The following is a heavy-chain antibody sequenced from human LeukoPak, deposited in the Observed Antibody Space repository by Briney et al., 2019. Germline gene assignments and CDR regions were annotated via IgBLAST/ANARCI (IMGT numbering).Heavy chain of an antibody. CDR3: ARGGSSGFYYNAFDL. CDR1: ALTCNDFE. J-gene: IGHJ3*01. V-gene: IGHV3-48*03. Sequence: SRSPTYTVSALTCNDFEMTLVREAPGKELEWISYINIGETSILYADSVKGRFTISRDVARNSLYLQMNSLRAEDTAVYYCARGGSSGFYYNAFDLWGQGTVVTVSS. D-gene: IGHD3-22*01. CDR2: INIGETSI.